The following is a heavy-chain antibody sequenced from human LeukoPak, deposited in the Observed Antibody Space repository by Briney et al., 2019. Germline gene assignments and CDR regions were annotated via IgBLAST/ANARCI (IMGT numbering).Heavy chain of an antibody. CDR3: ARWVYCSSTSCEKYNWFDP. D-gene: IGHD2-2*01. J-gene: IGHJ5*02. CDR2: INHSGST. Sequence: PSETLSLTCAVYGGSFSGYYWSWIRQPPGKGLEWIGEINHSGSTNYNPSLKSRVTISVDTSKNQFSLKLSSVTAADTAVYYCARWVYCSSTSCEKYNWFDPWGQRTLVTVSS. CDR1: GGSFSGYY. V-gene: IGHV4-34*01.